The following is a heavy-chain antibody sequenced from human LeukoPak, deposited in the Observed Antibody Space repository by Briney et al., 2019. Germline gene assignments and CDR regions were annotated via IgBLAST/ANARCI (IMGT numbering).Heavy chain of an antibody. Sequence: SVNVSCKASGGTFSSYAISWVRQAPGQGLEWMGGIIPIFGTANYAQKFQGRVTITADESTSTAYMELSSLRSEDTAVYYCARCRVVVPAGGMDVWGQGTTVTVSS. J-gene: IGHJ6*02. CDR1: GGTFSSYA. V-gene: IGHV1-69*13. CDR3: ARCRVVVPAGGMDV. CDR2: IIPIFGTA. D-gene: IGHD2-2*01.